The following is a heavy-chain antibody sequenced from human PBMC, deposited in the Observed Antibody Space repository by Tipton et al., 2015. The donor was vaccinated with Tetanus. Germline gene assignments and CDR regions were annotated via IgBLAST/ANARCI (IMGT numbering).Heavy chain of an antibody. Sequence: QLVQSGAEVKKPGSSVKVSCKASGGTFSSYAISWVRQAPGQGLEWMGWISAYNGNTNYAQKLQGRVTMTTDTSTSTAYMELRSLRSDDTAVYYCAREGPIAAADHFDYWGQGTLVTVSS. J-gene: IGHJ4*02. CDR1: GGTFSSYA. CDR3: AREGPIAAADHFDY. CDR2: ISAYNGNT. V-gene: IGHV1-18*01. D-gene: IGHD6-13*01.